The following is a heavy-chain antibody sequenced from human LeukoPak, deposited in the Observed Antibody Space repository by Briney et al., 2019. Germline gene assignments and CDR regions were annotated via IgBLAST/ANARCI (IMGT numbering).Heavy chain of an antibody. D-gene: IGHD1-26*01. V-gene: IGHV3-48*01. Sequence: GGSLTLSCAASGFTFSSYSMNWVRQAPGKGLEWVSYISSSSSTIYYADSVTGRFTISRDNPKNSLYLQINSLRAEDTAVYYCARFRSGRYFDYWAREPWSPSPQ. J-gene: IGHJ4*02. CDR2: ISSSSSTI. CDR1: GFTFSSYS. CDR3: ARFRSGRYFDY.